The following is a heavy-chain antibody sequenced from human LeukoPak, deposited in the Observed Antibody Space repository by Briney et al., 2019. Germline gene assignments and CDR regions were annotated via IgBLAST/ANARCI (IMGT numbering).Heavy chain of an antibody. J-gene: IGHJ4*02. CDR2: INHSGST. CDR1: GGSFSGYY. Sequence: KPSETLSLTCAVYGGSFSGYYWSWIRQPPGKGLEWIGEINHSGSTNYNPSLKSRVTISVDTSKNQFSLKLSSVTAADTAVYYCARGKNNYFDYCGQGTLATAPS. V-gene: IGHV4-34*01. CDR3: ARGKNNYFDY.